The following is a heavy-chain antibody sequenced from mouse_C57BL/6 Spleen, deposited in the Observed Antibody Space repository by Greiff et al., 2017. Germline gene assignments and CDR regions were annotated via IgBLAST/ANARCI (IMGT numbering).Heavy chain of an antibody. CDR1: GFNIKDYY. CDR2: IDPEDGDT. D-gene: IGHD1-1*01. V-gene: IGHV14-1*01. J-gene: IGHJ1*03. CDR3: TSTVVPNWYFDV. Sequence: VQLQQPGAELVRPGASVKLSCTASGFNIKDYYMHWVKQRPEQGLEWIGRIDPEDGDTEYAPKFQGKATMTADTASNTAYLQLSSLTSEDTAVYYCTSTVVPNWYFDVWGTGTTVTVSS.